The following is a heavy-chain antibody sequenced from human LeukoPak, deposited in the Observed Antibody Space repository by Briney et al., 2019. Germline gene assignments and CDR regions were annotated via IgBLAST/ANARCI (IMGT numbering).Heavy chain of an antibody. D-gene: IGHD1-26*01. CDR3: AKGGQFCYVGEFDY. Sequence: GGSLRLSCAASGFTFSSYAMSWVRQAPGKGLEWVSVIRGSGGSTYSADSVTGRFTISRDNSKNTTYLQINSLSAEDTAVYYWAKGGQFCYVGEFDYWGQGTLVTVSS. CDR2: IRGSGGST. CDR1: GFTFSSYA. V-gene: IGHV3-23*01. J-gene: IGHJ4*02.